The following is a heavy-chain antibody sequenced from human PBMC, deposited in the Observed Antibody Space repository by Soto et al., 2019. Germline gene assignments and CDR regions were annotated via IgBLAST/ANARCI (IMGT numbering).Heavy chain of an antibody. CDR2: IIPIFGTA. D-gene: IGHD3-22*01. J-gene: IGHJ4*02. V-gene: IGHV1-69*06. CDR3: ARWRLGITMIVLSDFDY. Sequence: QVQLVQSGAEVKKPGSSVKVSCKASGGTFSSYAISWVRQAPGQGLEWMGGIIPIFGTADYGQKFQGRVTITADKSTSTAYMELSSLRSEDTAVYYCARWRLGITMIVLSDFDYWGQGTLVTVSS. CDR1: GGTFSSYA.